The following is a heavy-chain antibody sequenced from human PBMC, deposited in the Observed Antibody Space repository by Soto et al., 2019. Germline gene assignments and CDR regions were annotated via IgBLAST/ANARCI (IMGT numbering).Heavy chain of an antibody. J-gene: IGHJ6*02. CDR3: ARGAIAVAGTDYYYGMDV. V-gene: IGHV6-1*01. CDR1: GDSVSSNSAA. D-gene: IGHD6-19*01. CDR2: TYYRSKWYN. Sequence: SQTLSLTCAISGDSVSSNSAAWNWIRQSPSRGLEWLGRTYYRSKWYNDYAVSVKSRITINPDTSKNQFSLQLNSVTPEDTAVYYCARGAIAVAGTDYYYGMDVWGQGTTVTVSS.